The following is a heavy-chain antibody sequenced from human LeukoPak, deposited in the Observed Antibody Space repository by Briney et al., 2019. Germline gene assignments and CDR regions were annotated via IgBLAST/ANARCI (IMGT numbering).Heavy chain of an antibody. Sequence: SQTLSLTCTVSGGSISSGGYYWSWIRQHPGKGLEWIGYIHYSGSTYYNPSLKSRVTISVDTSKNQFSLKLSSVTAADTAVYYCARVDTYYYGMDVWGQGTTVTVSS. D-gene: IGHD3-9*01. CDR1: GGSISSGGYY. CDR3: ARVDTYYYGMDV. J-gene: IGHJ6*02. CDR2: IHYSGST. V-gene: IGHV4-31*03.